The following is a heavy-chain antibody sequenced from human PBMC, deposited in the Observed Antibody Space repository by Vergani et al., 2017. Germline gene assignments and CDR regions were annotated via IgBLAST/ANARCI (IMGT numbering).Heavy chain of an antibody. CDR2: IHSSGTT. Sequence: QVQLHESGPGLVKPSQTLSLTCTVPGGSITSGSFYWSWIRQPAGKGLEWIGRIHSSGTTNYNPSLKSRVTLSVATSKNQLSLRMTSVTAADTAVYYCARDSWTSELRGVYWFDTWGQGTLVSVSS. V-gene: IGHV4-61*02. CDR3: ARDSWTSELRGVYWFDT. CDR1: GGSITSGSFY. J-gene: IGHJ5*02. D-gene: IGHD3-10*01.